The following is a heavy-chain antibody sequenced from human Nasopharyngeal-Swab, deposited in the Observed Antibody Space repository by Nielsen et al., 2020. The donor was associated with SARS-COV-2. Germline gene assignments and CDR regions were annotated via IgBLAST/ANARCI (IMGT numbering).Heavy chain of an antibody. Sequence: WVRQAPGQGLEWMGWISAYNGNTNYAQKLQGRVTMTTDTSTSTAYMELRSLRSDDTAVYYCARDAGSNYYGSGSYYNSSLSVNYDYVWGSYRGGAFDIWGQGTMVTVSS. D-gene: IGHD3-10*01. V-gene: IGHV1-18*01. CDR3: ARDAGSNYYGSGSYYNSSLSVNYDYVWGSYRGGAFDI. CDR2: ISAYNGNT. J-gene: IGHJ3*02.